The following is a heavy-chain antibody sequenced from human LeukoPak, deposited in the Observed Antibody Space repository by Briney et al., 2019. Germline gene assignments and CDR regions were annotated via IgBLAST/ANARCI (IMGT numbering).Heavy chain of an antibody. CDR2: ISGDGGST. D-gene: IGHD6-19*01. CDR3: AGGGEWLVPNWFDP. CDR1: GFTFDDYA. V-gene: IGHV3-43*02. Sequence: GGSLRLSCAASGFTFDDYAMHWVRQAPGKGLEWVSLISGDGGSTYYADSVKGRFTISRDNSKNSLYLQMNSLGTEDTALYYCAGGGEWLVPNWFDPWGQGTLVTVSS. J-gene: IGHJ5*02.